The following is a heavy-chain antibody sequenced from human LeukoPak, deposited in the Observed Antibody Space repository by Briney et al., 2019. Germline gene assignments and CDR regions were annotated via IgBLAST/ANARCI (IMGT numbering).Heavy chain of an antibody. CDR2: INHSGST. V-gene: IGHV4-34*01. CDR3: ARGSLDGDYHY. Sequence: SETLSLTCTVSGGSISSYYWSWIRQPPGKGLEWIGEINHSGSTNYNPSLKSRVTISVDTSKNQFSLKLSSVTAADTAVYYCARGSLDGDYHYWGQGTLVTVSS. J-gene: IGHJ4*02. D-gene: IGHD4-17*01. CDR1: GGSISSYY.